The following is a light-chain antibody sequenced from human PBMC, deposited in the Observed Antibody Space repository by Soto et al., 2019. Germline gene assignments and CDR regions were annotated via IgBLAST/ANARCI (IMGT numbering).Light chain of an antibody. CDR2: KAS. J-gene: IGKJ1*01. Sequence: DIQMTQSPSTLSAAVGDRVTITCRASQSISGLLAWYQQKPGKAPKLLIYKASGLESGVPSRFSGSGSGTEFTLTINGLQPDDFATYYCQQYNTFWTFGQRTKVDVK. V-gene: IGKV1-5*03. CDR3: QQYNTFWT. CDR1: QSISGL.